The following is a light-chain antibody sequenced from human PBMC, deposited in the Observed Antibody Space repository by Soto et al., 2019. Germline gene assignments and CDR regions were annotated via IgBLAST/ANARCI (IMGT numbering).Light chain of an antibody. J-gene: IGKJ2*01. Sequence: DIQMTQSPSSLSASVGDRVTITCQASQDIRNYLNWYQQKPGKAPKLLIYDASNLETGVPSRFSGSGSVTHFTFTISSLQPEDIATYYCQHYDSYPYTFGQGTKLEIK. CDR2: DAS. V-gene: IGKV1-33*01. CDR1: QDIRNY. CDR3: QHYDSYPYT.